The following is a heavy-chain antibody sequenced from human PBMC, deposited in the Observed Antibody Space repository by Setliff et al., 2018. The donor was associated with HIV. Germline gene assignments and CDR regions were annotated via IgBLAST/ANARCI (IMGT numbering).Heavy chain of an antibody. Sequence: KTSETLSLTCSVSGDSIGAYHWSWIRQPPGRGLEWIGYIHSSGTTHYNPSLSSRVTISFDASKKYFSLKLTSVTAADTAMYYCATYSAGEGGRGHWGQGTLVTAPQ. CDR3: ATYSAGEGGRGH. J-gene: IGHJ4*02. CDR1: GDSIGAYH. V-gene: IGHV4-59*01. CDR2: IHSSGTT. D-gene: IGHD2-15*01.